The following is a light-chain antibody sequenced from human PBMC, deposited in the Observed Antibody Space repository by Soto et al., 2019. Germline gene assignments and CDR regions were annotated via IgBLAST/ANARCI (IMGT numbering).Light chain of an antibody. Sequence: QSALTQPASVSGSPGQSITISCTGTSSDVGGYDYVSWYQQLPGKAPKLLIYDVNNRPSGVSHRFSGSKSGNTASLTISGLQAEDEADYYCSSYIGSSTFVFGTGTKLTVL. CDR3: SSYIGSSTFV. J-gene: IGLJ1*01. V-gene: IGLV2-14*01. CDR1: SSDVGGYDY. CDR2: DVN.